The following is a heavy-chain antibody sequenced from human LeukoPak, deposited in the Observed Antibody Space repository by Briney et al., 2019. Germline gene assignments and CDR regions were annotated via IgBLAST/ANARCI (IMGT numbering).Heavy chain of an antibody. J-gene: IGHJ6*03. D-gene: IGHD2-15*01. V-gene: IGHV4-61*01. Sequence: KSSETLSLTCTVSGYSISSGYYWGWIRQPPGKGLEWIGYIYYSGSTNYNPSLKSRVTISVDTSKNQFSLKLSSVTAADTAVYYCARLGGQDCSGGSCYYYYYYMDVWGKGTTVTVSS. CDR3: ARLGGQDCSGGSCYYYYYYMDV. CDR1: GYSISSGYY. CDR2: IYYSGST.